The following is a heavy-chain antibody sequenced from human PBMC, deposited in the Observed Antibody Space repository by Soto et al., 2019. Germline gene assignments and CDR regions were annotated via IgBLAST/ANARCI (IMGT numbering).Heavy chain of an antibody. J-gene: IGHJ4*02. CDR2: ISAYNGNT. V-gene: IGHV1-18*01. CDR1: GYTFTSYG. Sequence: ASVKVSCKASGYTFTSYGISWVRQAPGQGLEWMGWISAYNGNTNYAQKLQGRVTMTTDTSTSTAYMELRSLRSDDTAVYYCARMIPYGDYVFGQLDYWGQGTLVTVSS. CDR3: ARMIPYGDYVFGQLDY. D-gene: IGHD4-17*01.